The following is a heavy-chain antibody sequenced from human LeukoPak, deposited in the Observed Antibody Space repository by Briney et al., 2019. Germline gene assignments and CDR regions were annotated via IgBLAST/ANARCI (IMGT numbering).Heavy chain of an antibody. CDR3: AREVNHYDSGAYSPGLDY. CDR1: GFTFSNAW. J-gene: IGHJ4*02. CDR2: ISPSSSTI. D-gene: IGHD3-22*01. V-gene: IGHV3-48*04. Sequence: GGSLRLSCAASGFTFSNAWMTWVRQAPGKGLEWVSYISPSSSTIYYADSVKGRFTISRDNAKNSLFLQMNSLRAEDTAVYYCAREVNHYDSGAYSPGLDYWGQGTLVTVSS.